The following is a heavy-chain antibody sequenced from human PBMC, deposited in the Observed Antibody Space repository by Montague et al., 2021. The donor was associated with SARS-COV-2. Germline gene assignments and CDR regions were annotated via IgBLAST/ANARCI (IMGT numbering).Heavy chain of an antibody. V-gene: IGHV3-23*01. Sequence: SLRLSCAASGFTFSNYAMSWVRQAPGKGLEWVSFISASGPTTFYADSVKGRFTISRDNSKNMLYLQMSGLRPDDPAVYFCAKFLGTYCENGSCHFDCWGQGTLVTVSS. CDR1: GFTFSNYA. D-gene: IGHD2-15*01. CDR3: AKFLGTYCENGSCHFDC. J-gene: IGHJ4*02. CDR2: ISASGPTT.